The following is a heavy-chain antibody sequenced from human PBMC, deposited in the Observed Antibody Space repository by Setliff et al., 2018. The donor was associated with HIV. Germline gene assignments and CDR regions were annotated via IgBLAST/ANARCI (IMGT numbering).Heavy chain of an antibody. CDR3: ASSPAWRSDSGLHTFDY. Sequence: SETLSLTCAVYGGSFSGYSWNWIRQSPGKGLEWIGEINFSGGTNYNPSLKSRVTISVDTSKNQLSLTLTSVTAADTAVYYCASSPAWRSDSGLHTFDYWGQGTLVTVSS. CDR2: INFSGGT. D-gene: IGHD2-15*01. J-gene: IGHJ4*02. CDR1: GGSFSGYS. V-gene: IGHV4-34*01.